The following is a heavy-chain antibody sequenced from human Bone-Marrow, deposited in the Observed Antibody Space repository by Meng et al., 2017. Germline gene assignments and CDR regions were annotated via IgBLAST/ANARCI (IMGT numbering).Heavy chain of an antibody. V-gene: IGHV3-30*04. CDR1: GFTFSSYA. J-gene: IGHJ6*02. Sequence: GESLKISCAASGFTFSSYAMHWVRQAPGKGLEWVAVISYDGSNKYYADTVKGRFTISRDNSKNTLYLQMNSLRAEDTAVYYCARDGQGHSGLQIVSFYYYYYYGMDVWGQGTTVTVSS. CDR3: ARDGQGHSGLQIVSFYYYYYYGMDV. CDR2: ISYDGSNK. D-gene: IGHD3-10*01.